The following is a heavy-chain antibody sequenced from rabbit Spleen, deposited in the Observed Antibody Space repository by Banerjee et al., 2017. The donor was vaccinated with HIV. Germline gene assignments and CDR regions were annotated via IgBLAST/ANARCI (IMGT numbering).Heavy chain of an antibody. Sequence: QSLEESGGDLVKPGASLTLTCTASGVSFSSSSCMCWVRQAPGKGLEWIACINTATGKDVYATWAKGRFAISKTSSTTVTLQMTSLTAADTATYFCARDFIGVIGWNFNLWGPGTLVTVS. CDR3: ARDFIGVIGWNFNL. CDR1: GVSFSSSSC. D-gene: IGHD1-1*01. V-gene: IGHV1S40*01. J-gene: IGHJ4*01. CDR2: INTATGKD.